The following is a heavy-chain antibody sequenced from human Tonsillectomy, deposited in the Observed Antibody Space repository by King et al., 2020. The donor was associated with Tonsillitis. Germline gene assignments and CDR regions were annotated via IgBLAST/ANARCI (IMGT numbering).Heavy chain of an antibody. CDR3: TSTINYYDSSGYGY. J-gene: IGHJ4*02. V-gene: IGHV1-46*03. Sequence: QLVQSGAEVKKPGASVKVSCKASGYTFTKYYMHWVRQASGQGLEWMGIINPSGGSTSYAQKFQGRVTMTRDTSTSTVYMELSSLRSEDTAVYYCTSTINYYDSSGYGYWGQGTLVTVSS. CDR1: GYTFTKYY. CDR2: INPSGGST. D-gene: IGHD3-22*01.